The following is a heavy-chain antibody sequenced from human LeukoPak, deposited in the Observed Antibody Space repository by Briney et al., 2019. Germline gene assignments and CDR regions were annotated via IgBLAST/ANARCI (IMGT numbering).Heavy chain of an antibody. V-gene: IGHV3-23*01. CDR2: ISGSGGST. CDR1: GFTFNSYG. CDR3: ARGLYESSY. Sequence: PGGTLRLSCAASGFTFNSYGMSWVRQAPGKGLEWVSTISGSGGSTYYADSVKGRFTISRDNSKNTLYLQMNSLRAEDTAVYYCARGLYESSYWGQGTLVTVSS. D-gene: IGHD3-22*01. J-gene: IGHJ4*02.